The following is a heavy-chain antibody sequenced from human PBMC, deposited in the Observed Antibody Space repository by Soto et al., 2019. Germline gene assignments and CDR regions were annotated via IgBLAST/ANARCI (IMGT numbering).Heavy chain of an antibody. Sequence: ASVKVSCKSSGYNFRNYGITWVRQAPGQGLEWMGWIGPYNGNTNYAQKFQGRVTMTTDTSTSTAYMELRSLRPDDTAVYYCARDSLPIAVAAPDNWGQGTLVTVSS. CDR1: GYNFRNYG. D-gene: IGHD6-19*01. CDR2: IGPYNGNT. V-gene: IGHV1-18*01. J-gene: IGHJ4*02. CDR3: ARDSLPIAVAAPDN.